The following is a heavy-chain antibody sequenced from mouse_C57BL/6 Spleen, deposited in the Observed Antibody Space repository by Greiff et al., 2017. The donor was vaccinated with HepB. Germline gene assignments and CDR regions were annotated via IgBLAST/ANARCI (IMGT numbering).Heavy chain of an antibody. CDR2: IYPGDGDT. CDR3: ARQGYGNYEGFAY. Sequence: VQGVESGPELVKPGASVKISCKASGYAFSSSWMSWVKQRPGKGLEWIGRIYPGDGDTNYNGKFKGKATLTADKSSSTAYMQLSSLTSEDSAVYFCARQGYGNYEGFAYWGQGTLVTVSA. V-gene: IGHV1-82*01. J-gene: IGHJ3*01. D-gene: IGHD2-1*01. CDR1: GYAFSSSW.